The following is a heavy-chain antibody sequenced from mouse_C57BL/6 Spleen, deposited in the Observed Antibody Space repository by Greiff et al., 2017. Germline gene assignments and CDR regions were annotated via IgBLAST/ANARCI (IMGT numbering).Heavy chain of an antibody. D-gene: IGHD2-3*01. CDR1: GFTIKDYY. CDR2: IDPEDGDT. Sequence: VQLQQSGAELVRPGASVKLSCTASGFTIKDYYMHWVKQRPEQGLEWIGRIDPEDGDTEYAPKFQGKATMTVDTSSNTAYLQLSSLTSEDSAVXKCDDGGDDEPGYYAMDYWGQGTSVTVSS. J-gene: IGHJ4*01. V-gene: IGHV14-1*01. CDR3: DDGGDDEPGYYAMDY.